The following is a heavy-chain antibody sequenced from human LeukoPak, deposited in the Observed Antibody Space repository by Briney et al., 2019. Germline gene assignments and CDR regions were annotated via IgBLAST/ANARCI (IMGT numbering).Heavy chain of an antibody. CDR1: VGSLSSYY. CDR3: ARGHFVVATADVWFDP. J-gene: IGHJ5*02. Sequence: SETLSLTCTLSVGSLSSYYWNRIRQPAGKGLEWIGRIHSSGSTNYVPSLKSRVTMSVATSKNQFSLKLTSVTAADTAVYYCARGHFVVATADVWFDPWGQGTLVTVSS. D-gene: IGHD2-21*02. CDR2: IHSSGST. V-gene: IGHV4-4*07.